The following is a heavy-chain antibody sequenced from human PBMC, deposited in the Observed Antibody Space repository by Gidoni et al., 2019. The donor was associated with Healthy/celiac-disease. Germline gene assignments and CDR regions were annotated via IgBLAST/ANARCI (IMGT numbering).Heavy chain of an antibody. CDR2: IYYSGST. V-gene: IGHV4-31*03. CDR3: ARWAGRFGELRARGMDV. CDR1: GGSISSGGYY. D-gene: IGHD3-10*01. Sequence: QVQLQESGPGLVKPSQTLSLTCTVSGGSISSGGYYWSWIRQHPGKGLEWIGYIYYSGSTYYNPSLKSRVTISVDTSKNQFSLKLSSVTAADTAVYYCARWAGRFGELRARGMDVWGQGTTVTVSS. J-gene: IGHJ6*02.